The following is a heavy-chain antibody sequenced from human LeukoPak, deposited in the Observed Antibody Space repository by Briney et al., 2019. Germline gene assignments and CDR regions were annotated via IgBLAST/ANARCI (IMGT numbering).Heavy chain of an antibody. D-gene: IGHD3-10*01. V-gene: IGHV4-4*07. J-gene: IGHJ4*02. CDR1: GGSISSYY. Sequence: PSETLSLTCTVSGGSISSYYWSWIRQPAGKGLEWIGRIYISGSTKYNPSLKSRVTISVDTSKNQFSLKLSSVTAADTAVYYCARGVRGYYGSGSYKDYWGQGTLVTVSS. CDR2: IYISGST. CDR3: ARGVRGYYGSGSYKDY.